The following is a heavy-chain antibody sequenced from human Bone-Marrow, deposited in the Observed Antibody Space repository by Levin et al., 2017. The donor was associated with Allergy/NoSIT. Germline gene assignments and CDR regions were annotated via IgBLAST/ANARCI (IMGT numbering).Heavy chain of an antibody. CDR1: GFAFRNYG. Sequence: GGSLRLSCTASGFAFRNYGIHWVRQAPGKGLEWVALVAYDGDNKYYADSVKGRFTISRDNAKITVYLEINSLRVEDTGVYYCTRDGRIAVATTTWFDPWGQGTLVTVSS. CDR3: TRDGRIAVATTTWFDP. D-gene: IGHD6-19*01. CDR2: VAYDGDNK. J-gene: IGHJ5*02. V-gene: IGHV3-30*03.